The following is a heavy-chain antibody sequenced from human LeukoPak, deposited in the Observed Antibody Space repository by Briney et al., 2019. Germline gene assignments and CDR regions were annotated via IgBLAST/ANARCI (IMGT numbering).Heavy chain of an antibody. CDR3: ARDRHGGDRYRVDP. D-gene: IGHD5-12*01. J-gene: IGHJ5*02. V-gene: IGHV3-53*01. CDR2: IYSGGST. Sequence: GALRLSCAASGFTVSSNYMSWVRPAPGKGLEWVSVIYSGGSTYYADSVKGRFTISRDNSKNTLYLQMNSLGAEDTAVYYCARDRHGGDRYRVDPWGQGTLVTVSS. CDR1: GFTVSSNY.